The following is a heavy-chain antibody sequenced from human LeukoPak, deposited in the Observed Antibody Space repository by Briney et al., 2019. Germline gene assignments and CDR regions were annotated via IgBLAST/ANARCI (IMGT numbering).Heavy chain of an antibody. CDR3: ARDRPPVVPAAIWDYYYYYMDV. CDR2: IYTSGST. D-gene: IGHD2-2*02. J-gene: IGHJ6*03. CDR1: GGSISSGSYY. Sequence: SQTLSLTCSVSGGSISSGSYYWSWIRQPAGKGLEWIGRIYTSGSTNYNPSLKSRVTMSVDTSKNQFSLKLSSVTAADTAVYYCARDRPPVVPAAIWDYYYYYMDVWGKGTTVTVSS. V-gene: IGHV4-61*02.